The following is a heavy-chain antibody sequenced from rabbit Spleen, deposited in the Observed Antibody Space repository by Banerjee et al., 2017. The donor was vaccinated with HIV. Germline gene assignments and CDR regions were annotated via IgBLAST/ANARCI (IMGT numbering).Heavy chain of an antibody. CDR3: VREAAYYFVL. J-gene: IGHJ4*01. Sequence: QEQLEESGGDLVKPEGSLTLTCTASGFSFSGSYWICWVRQAPGKGLEWIACIYGGGSSGSTYYASWAKGRFTISKTASTTVTLQMTSLTAADTATYFCVREAAYYFVLWGPGTLVTVS. V-gene: IGHV1S45*01. CDR1: GFSFSGSYW. CDR2: IYGGGSSGST. D-gene: IGHD4-1*01.